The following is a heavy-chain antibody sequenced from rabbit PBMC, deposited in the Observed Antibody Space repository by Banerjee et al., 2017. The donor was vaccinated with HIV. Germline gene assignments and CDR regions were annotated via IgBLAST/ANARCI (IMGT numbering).Heavy chain of an antibody. CDR2: IWTGRSGYN. J-gene: IGHJ4*01. D-gene: IGHD1-1*01. Sequence: QSLEESGGGLVKPEGSLTLTCKASGFDLSSGYYMCWVRQAPGKGLEWIACIWTGRSGYNYYANWAKGRFTISKASSTTVTLQMTSLTAADTATYFCARDTDDSGYAPFNLWGQGTLVTVS. V-gene: IGHV1S40*01. CDR3: ARDTDDSGYAPFNL. CDR1: GFDLSSGYY.